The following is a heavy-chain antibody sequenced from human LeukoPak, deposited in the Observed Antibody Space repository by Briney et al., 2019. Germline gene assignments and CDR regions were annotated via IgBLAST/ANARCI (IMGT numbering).Heavy chain of an antibody. CDR3: AREGPSIAAYYYYYYMDV. Sequence: SETLSLTCSVSGDSISSSSSSYYWGWIRQPPGKGLEWIGSIYYIGSTYYNPSLRTRITISLDRPKNQFSLKLSSVTAADTAVYYCAREGPSIAAYYYYYYMDVWGKGTTVTVSS. V-gene: IGHV4-39*07. D-gene: IGHD6-13*01. J-gene: IGHJ6*03. CDR2: IYYIGST. CDR1: GDSISSSSSSYY.